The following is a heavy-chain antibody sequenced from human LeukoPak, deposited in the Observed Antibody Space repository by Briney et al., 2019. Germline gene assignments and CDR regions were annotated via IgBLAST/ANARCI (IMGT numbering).Heavy chain of an antibody. CDR3: ARDKRRYNWNYTDV. V-gene: IGHV3-30-3*01. CDR1: GFTFSSYA. Sequence: GGSVRLSCAASGFTFSSYAMHWVRQAPGKGLEWVAVISYDGSNKYYADSVKGRFTISRDNSKNTLYLQMNSLRAEDTAVYYCARDKRRYNWNYTDVWGKGTTVTVSS. CDR2: ISYDGSNK. J-gene: IGHJ6*03. D-gene: IGHD1-20*01.